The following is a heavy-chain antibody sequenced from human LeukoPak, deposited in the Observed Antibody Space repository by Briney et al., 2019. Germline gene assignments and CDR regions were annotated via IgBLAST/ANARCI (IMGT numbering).Heavy chain of an antibody. J-gene: IGHJ4*02. D-gene: IGHD2-2*01. V-gene: IGHV3-49*04. Sequence: GGSLRLSCTASGFTFGDYAMSWVRQVPGKGLEWVGFIRSKAYGGTTEYAASVKGRFTISRDDSKSIAYLQMNSLKTEDTAVYYCTRDSDYCSSTSCPPDYWGQGTWSPSPQ. CDR3: TRDSDYCSSTSCPPDY. CDR2: IRSKAYGGTT. CDR1: GFTFGDYA.